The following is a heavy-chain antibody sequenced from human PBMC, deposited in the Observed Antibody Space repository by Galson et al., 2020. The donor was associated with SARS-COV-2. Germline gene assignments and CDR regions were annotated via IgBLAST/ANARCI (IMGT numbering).Heavy chain of an antibody. CDR2: ISHFGST. CDR3: ARNECGTESSAYDV. CDR1: GGSFSGYF. Sequence: SETLSLTCAVYGGSFSGYFWGWIRQSPGKGLEWIGEISHFGSTNYKPSLTSRVTMSVDTSKSQFSMKLRSVTAADTAVYFCARNECGTESSAYDVWGQGTMVTVSP. V-gene: IGHV4-34*01. D-gene: IGHD2-21*01. J-gene: IGHJ3*01.